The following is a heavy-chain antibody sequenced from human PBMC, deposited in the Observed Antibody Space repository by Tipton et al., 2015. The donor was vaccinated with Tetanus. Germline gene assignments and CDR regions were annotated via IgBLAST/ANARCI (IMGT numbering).Heavy chain of an antibody. CDR3: TRHVVEAVPRWFDP. V-gene: IGHV4-39*01. J-gene: IGHJ5*02. CDR2: IYYSGST. D-gene: IGHD2-2*01. Sequence: TLSLTCTVSGGSISSSSYYWGWIRQPPGKGLEWIGSIYYSGSTYYNPSLKSRVTISVDTSGSQFSLKVHSVTAADTASYYCTRHVVEAVPRWFDPWGQGTLVTVSS. CDR1: GGSISSSSYY.